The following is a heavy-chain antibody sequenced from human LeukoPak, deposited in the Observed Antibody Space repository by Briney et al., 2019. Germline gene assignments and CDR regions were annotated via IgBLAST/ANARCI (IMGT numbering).Heavy chain of an antibody. CDR1: GFTFNTYS. CDR3: ARDAGNSGYGCDL. CDR2: IRSSSET. V-gene: IGHV3-48*01. Sequence: GGSLRLSCVASGFTFNTYSMAWVRQAPGKGLEWVSHIRSSSETFYADSVKGRFTISRDNARNSLYPQMNNLRGEDTAIYYCARDAGNSGYGCDLWGQGTLVTVSS. D-gene: IGHD5-12*01. J-gene: IGHJ5*02.